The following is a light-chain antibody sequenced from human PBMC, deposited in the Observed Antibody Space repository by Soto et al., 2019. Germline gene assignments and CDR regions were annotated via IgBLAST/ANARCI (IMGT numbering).Light chain of an antibody. J-gene: IGKJ1*01. Sequence: DIQMTHSPSTLSASVGDRVTITCRASQSISSWLAWYQQKPGKAPKLLIYKASSLESGVPSRFSGSGSGTEFTLTISSLQSEDFAVYYCQQYNNWPRTFGQGTKVDIK. V-gene: IGKV1-5*03. CDR1: QSISSW. CDR2: KAS. CDR3: QQYNNWPRT.